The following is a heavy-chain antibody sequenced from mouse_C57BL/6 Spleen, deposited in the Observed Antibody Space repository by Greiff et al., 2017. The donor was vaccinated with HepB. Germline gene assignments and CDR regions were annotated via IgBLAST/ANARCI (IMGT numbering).Heavy chain of an antibody. CDR2: IYPGSGST. Sequence: QVHVKQPGAELVKPGASVKMSCKASGYTFTSYWITWVKQRPGQGLEWIGDIYPGSGSTNYNEKFKSKATLTVDTSSSTAYMQLSSLTSEDSAVYYCARNWDDAMDYWGQGTSVTVSS. J-gene: IGHJ4*01. CDR3: ARNWDDAMDY. V-gene: IGHV1-55*01. CDR1: GYTFTSYW. D-gene: IGHD4-1*01.